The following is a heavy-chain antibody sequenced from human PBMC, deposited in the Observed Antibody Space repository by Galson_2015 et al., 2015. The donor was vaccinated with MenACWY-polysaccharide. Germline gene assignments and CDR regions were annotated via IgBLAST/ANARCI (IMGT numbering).Heavy chain of an antibody. D-gene: IGHD6-19*01. CDR1: GLTFNTYA. CDR2: ISGNGGSS. V-gene: IGHV3-23*01. Sequence: SLRLSCAASGLTFNTYAMNWVRQAPGKGLEWVSAISGNGGSSYFADSVKGRFTISRDNAKNSLYLHMNSLRAEDTALYYCARDLRSSGWYYAFDLWGQGTMVTVSS. CDR3: ARDLRSSGWYYAFDL. J-gene: IGHJ3*01.